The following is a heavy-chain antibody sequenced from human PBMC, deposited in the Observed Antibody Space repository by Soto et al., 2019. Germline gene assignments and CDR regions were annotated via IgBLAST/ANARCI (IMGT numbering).Heavy chain of an antibody. CDR3: ARARLWFGELNWFDP. Sequence: GGSLRLSCAASGFTVSSNYMSWVRQAPGKGLEWVSVIYSGGSTYYADSVKGRFTISRDNSKNTLYLQMNSLRAEDTAVYYCARARLWFGELNWFDPWGQGTLVTVSS. CDR2: IYSGGST. J-gene: IGHJ5*02. V-gene: IGHV3-66*01. D-gene: IGHD3-10*01. CDR1: GFTVSSNY.